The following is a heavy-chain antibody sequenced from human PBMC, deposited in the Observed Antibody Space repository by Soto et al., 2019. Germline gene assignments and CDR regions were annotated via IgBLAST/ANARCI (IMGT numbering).Heavy chain of an antibody. CDR3: AKATSTSTSWFDP. J-gene: IGHJ5*02. Sequence: PGGSLRLSCAASGFTFSSYAMSWVRQAPGEGLEWVSSLSGSGGSTYYADSVKGRFTISRDNSKNTLYLQMISLRAEDTGVYYCAKATSTSTSWFDPWGQGTVVTVSS. V-gene: IGHV3-23*01. CDR2: LSGSGGST. CDR1: GFTFSSYA. D-gene: IGHD2-2*01.